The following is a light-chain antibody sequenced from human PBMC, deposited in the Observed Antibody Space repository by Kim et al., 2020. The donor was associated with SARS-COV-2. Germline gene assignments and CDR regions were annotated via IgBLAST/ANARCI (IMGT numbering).Light chain of an antibody. CDR3: QVWDSSSAHPV. V-gene: IGLV3-21*04. Sequence: SYELTQPPSVSVAPGKTARITCGGNNIGSKSVHWYQQKPGQAPVLVISYDRDRPSGIPERFFGSNSGNTATLTISRVGAGDEADYYCQVWDSSSAHPVFGGGTKVTVL. CDR2: YDR. CDR1: NIGSKS. J-gene: IGLJ2*01.